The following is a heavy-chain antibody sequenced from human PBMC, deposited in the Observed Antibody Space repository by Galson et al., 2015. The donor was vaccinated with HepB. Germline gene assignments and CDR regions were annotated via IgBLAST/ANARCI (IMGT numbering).Heavy chain of an antibody. V-gene: IGHV3-33*01. Sequence: SMRLSCAASGFTFSSYAMHWVRPAPGQGLEWVAGIWYDGRNKYYLDSVQGRFTIFRENSKDTVHLQMDSLRVEDTAVYYCARAATVGAFRYYGVDVWGQGTTVTVSS. CDR3: ARAATVGAFRYYGVDV. CDR1: GFTFSSYA. D-gene: IGHD1-26*01. J-gene: IGHJ6*02. CDR2: IWYDGRNK.